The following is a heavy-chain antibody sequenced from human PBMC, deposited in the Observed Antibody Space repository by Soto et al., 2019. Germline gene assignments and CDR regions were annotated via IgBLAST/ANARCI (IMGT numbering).Heavy chain of an antibody. V-gene: IGHV3-30-3*01. CDR3: ARDLGYGSGDPNWFDP. Sequence: GGSLRLSCAASGFTFSSYAMHWVRQAPGKGLEWVAVISYDGSNKYYADSVKGRFTISRDNSKNTLYLQMNSLRAEDTAVYYCARDLGYGSGDPNWFDPWGQGTLVTVSS. J-gene: IGHJ5*02. D-gene: IGHD3-10*01. CDR2: ISYDGSNK. CDR1: GFTFSSYA.